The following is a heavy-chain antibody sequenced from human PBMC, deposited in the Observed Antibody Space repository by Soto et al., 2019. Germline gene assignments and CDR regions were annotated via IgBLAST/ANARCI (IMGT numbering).Heavy chain of an antibody. J-gene: IGHJ5*02. CDR3: AKDSGYNYGYFRWFDP. D-gene: IGHD5-18*01. Sequence: GGSLRLSCAASGFTFSGYAMTWVRQAPGKGLEWVSTISGSGGGTDYADSVKGRCTISRDNSKNTLYLQMNSLTAEDTAVYYCAKDSGYNYGYFRWFDPWGQGTLVTVSS. V-gene: IGHV3-23*01. CDR1: GFTFSGYA. CDR2: ISGSGGGT.